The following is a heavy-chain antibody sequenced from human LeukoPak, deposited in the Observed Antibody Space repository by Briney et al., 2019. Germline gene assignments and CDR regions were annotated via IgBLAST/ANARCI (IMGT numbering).Heavy chain of an antibody. CDR3: AREAYYYDSSGSIDY. J-gene: IGHJ4*02. CDR1: GFTFSSYS. Sequence: GGSLRLSCAASGFTFSSYSMNWVRQAPGKGLEWVSYISSSSTIYYADSVKGRFTTSRDNAKNSLYLQMNSLRAEDTAVYYCAREAYYYDSSGSIDYWGQGTLVTVSS. D-gene: IGHD3-22*01. V-gene: IGHV3-48*01. CDR2: ISSSSTI.